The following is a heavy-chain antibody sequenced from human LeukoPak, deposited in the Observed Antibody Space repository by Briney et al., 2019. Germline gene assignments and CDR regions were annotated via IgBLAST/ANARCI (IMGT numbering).Heavy chain of an antibody. CDR3: ARDFSGIAGYTYVRGIDY. J-gene: IGHJ4*02. CDR2: IKKDGSEK. D-gene: IGHD5-18*01. V-gene: IGHV3-7*01. Sequence: AGGSLRLSCAASGFTFSSHWMSWVRQAPGKGLEWVANIKKDGSEKYYVDAVKGRFTISRDNAKTSLYLQMNSLRAEDTAVYYCARDFSGIAGYTYVRGIDYWGQGTLVTVSS. CDR1: GFTFSSHW.